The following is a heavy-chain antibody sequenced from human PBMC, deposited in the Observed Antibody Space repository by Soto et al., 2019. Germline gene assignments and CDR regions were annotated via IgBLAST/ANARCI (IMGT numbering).Heavy chain of an antibody. V-gene: IGHV6-1*01. Sequence: HAAASYAVFRFKSRDLEWLARPYYRSKWYNDYTVSVKSRITINPDTSKNQFSLQLNSVTPEDTAVYYCARDTEPWLVRLGSFDYWAQGTLVTVSS. D-gene: IGHD6-19*01. CDR2: PYYRSKWYN. CDR3: ARDTEPWLVRLGSFDY. J-gene: IGHJ4*02. CDR1: HAAA.